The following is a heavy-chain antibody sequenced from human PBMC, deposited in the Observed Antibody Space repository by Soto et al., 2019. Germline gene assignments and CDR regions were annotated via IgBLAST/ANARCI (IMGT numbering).Heavy chain of an antibody. CDR3: ARAGGPTNNGMDV. V-gene: IGHV4-59*01. D-gene: IGHD3-16*01. CDR1: GGSISSYY. CDR2: IYPSGST. Sequence: PSETLSLTCTVSGGSISSYYWSWIRQPPGKGLEWIGYIYPSGSTNYNPSLKSRVTISVDTSKNQFSLKLSSVTAADTAVYYCARAGGPTNNGMDVWGQGTTVTVSS. J-gene: IGHJ6*02.